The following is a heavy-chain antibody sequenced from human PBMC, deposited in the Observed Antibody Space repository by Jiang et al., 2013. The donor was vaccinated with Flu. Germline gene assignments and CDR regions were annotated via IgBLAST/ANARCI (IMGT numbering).Heavy chain of an antibody. J-gene: IGHJ5*02. CDR2: IIPILGIA. D-gene: IGHD5-18*01. CDR1: TFSSYA. Sequence: TFSSYAISWVRQAPGQGLEWMGGIIPILGIANYAQKFQGRVTITADKSTSTAYMELSSPRSEDTAVYYCARVVDTAMAWVSAGFDPWGQGTLVTVSS. V-gene: IGHV1-69*10. CDR3: ARVVDTAMAWVSAGFDP.